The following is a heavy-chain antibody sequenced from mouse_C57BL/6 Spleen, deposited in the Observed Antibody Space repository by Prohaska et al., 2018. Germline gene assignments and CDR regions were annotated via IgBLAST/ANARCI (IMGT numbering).Heavy chain of an antibody. CDR2: IDPENGDT. CDR3: TTHGSSYGFAY. J-gene: IGHJ3*01. CDR1: GFNIKDDY. D-gene: IGHD1-1*01. V-gene: IGHV14-4*01. Sequence: EVQLQQSGAELVRPGASVKLSCTASGFNIKDDYMHWVKQRPEQGLEWIGWIDPENGDTEYASKFQGKATITADTSSNTAYLQLSSLTSEDTAVYYCTTHGSSYGFAYLGQGTLVTVSA.